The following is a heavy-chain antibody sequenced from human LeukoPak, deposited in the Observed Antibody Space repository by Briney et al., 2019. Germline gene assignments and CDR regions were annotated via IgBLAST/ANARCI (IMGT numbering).Heavy chain of an antibody. Sequence: GESLKISCKGSGYSFTSYWIGWVRQMPGKGLEWMGIIYPGDSDTRYSPSFQGQVTISADKSISTAYLQWSSLKASDTAMYYCARPGYSSGRNDAFDIWGQGTMVTVSS. CDR3: ARPGYSSGRNDAFDI. CDR2: IYPGDSDT. V-gene: IGHV5-51*01. CDR1: GYSFTSYW. J-gene: IGHJ3*02. D-gene: IGHD6-19*01.